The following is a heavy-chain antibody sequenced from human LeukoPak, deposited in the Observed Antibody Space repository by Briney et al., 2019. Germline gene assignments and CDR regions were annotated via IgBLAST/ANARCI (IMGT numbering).Heavy chain of an antibody. V-gene: IGHV4-39*01. CDR1: GGSISSSSYY. CDR2: IYYSGST. D-gene: IGHD1-26*01. Sequence: SETLSLTCTVSGGSISSSSYYWGWIRQPPGKGLEWIVSIYYSGSTYYNPSLKSRVTISVDTSKNQFSLKLSSVTAADTAVYYCARRMGATTSGAFDIWGQGTMVTVSS. CDR3: ARRMGATTSGAFDI. J-gene: IGHJ3*02.